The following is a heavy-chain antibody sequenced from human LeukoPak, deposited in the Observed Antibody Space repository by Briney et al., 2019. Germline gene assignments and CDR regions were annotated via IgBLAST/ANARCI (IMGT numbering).Heavy chain of an antibody. J-gene: IGHJ4*02. CDR3: ARVGIYGGNALHY. D-gene: IGHD4-23*01. CDR1: GGSISSGGYY. CDR2: IYYSGST. Sequence: SETLSLTCTVSGGSISSGGYYWSWIRQHPGTGLEWIGYIYYSGSTYYNPSLKSRVTISVDTSKNQFSLKLSSVTAADTAVYYCARVGIYGGNALHYWGQGTLVTVSS. V-gene: IGHV4-31*03.